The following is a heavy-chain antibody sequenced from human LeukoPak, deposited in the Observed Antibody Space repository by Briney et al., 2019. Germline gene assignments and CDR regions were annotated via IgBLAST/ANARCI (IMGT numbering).Heavy chain of an antibody. CDR2: FDPEDGET. D-gene: IGHD6-13*01. CDR3: ARGGPGWDSSSWYNY. Sequence: GASVKVSCKVSGYTLTELSMHWVRQAPGKGLEWMGGFDPEDGETIYAQKFQGRVTMTEDTSTDTAYMELSSLRSEDTAVYYCARGGPGWDSSSWYNYWGQGTLVTVSS. J-gene: IGHJ4*02. V-gene: IGHV1-24*01. CDR1: GYTLTELS.